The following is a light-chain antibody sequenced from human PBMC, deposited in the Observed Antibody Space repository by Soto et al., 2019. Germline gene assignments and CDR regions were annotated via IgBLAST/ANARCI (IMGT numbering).Light chain of an antibody. CDR3: QKYSSVPV. Sequence: DIQMTQSPTSLSASVGDRVTITCRASQGIRNFVAWYQQKPGQAPKLLIYAASTLQSGVPSRFSGSGSGTDFTLTINRLQPEDVATYSCQKYSSVPVFGPGTKVEIK. V-gene: IGKV1-27*01. CDR1: QGIRNF. CDR2: AAS. J-gene: IGKJ3*01.